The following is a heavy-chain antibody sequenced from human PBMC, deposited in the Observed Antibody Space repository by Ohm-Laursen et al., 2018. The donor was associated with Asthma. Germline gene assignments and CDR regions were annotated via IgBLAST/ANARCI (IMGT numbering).Heavy chain of an antibody. D-gene: IGHD1-26*01. CDR2: ISTASTFI. J-gene: IGHJ1*01. CDR3: ARIGPEWELPGREYSLIQ. V-gene: IGHV3-21*01. Sequence: SLRLSCAAAGYSFSLYSIHWVRQAPGKGLEWVASISTASTFIYYGDSVRGRFTTTRDNAKNLVYLQMDNLRVEDTALYYCARIGPEWELPGREYSLIQWGQGTLVTVSS. CDR1: GYSFSLYS.